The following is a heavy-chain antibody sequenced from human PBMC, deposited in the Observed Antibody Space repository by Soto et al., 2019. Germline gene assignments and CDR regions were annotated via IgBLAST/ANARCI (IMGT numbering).Heavy chain of an antibody. Sequence: QGQLVQSGGEVKKPGASVKVSCKTSGYTFSRYGISWVRQAPGQGLEWMGWISGYNGDTNYARKFQGRVTTTIDTSTTTAYMELRSPTSDDTAVYYCAKNGQPPYYYYGLDVWGQGTTVTVSS. V-gene: IGHV1-18*01. J-gene: IGHJ6*02. CDR3: AKNGQPPYYYYGLDV. CDR2: ISGYNGDT. D-gene: IGHD2-8*01. CDR1: GYTFSRYG.